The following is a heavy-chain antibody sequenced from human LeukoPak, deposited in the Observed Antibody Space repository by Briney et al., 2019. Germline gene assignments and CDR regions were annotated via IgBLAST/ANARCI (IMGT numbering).Heavy chain of an antibody. CDR2: ISAYNGNT. D-gene: IGHD4-17*01. CDR1: GYTFTSYG. V-gene: IGHV1-18*01. Sequence: ASVTVSCKASGYTFTSYGISWVRQAPGQGLEWMGWISAYNGNTNYAQKLQGRVTMTTDTSTSTAYMELRSLRSDDTAVYYCARPADYGDYFDYWGQGTLVTVSS. CDR3: ARPADYGDYFDY. J-gene: IGHJ4*02.